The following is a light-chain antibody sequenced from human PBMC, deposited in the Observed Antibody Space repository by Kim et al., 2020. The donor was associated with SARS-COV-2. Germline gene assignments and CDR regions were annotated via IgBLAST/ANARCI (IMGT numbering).Light chain of an antibody. CDR3: QQSYSTPLT. Sequence: ASVGDRVTITCRASQSLSSYLNWYEQKPGKAPKLLIYAASSLQSGVPSRFSGSGSVTDFTLTISSLQPEDCATYYCQQSYSTPLTFGGGTKVDIK. V-gene: IGKV1-39*01. CDR2: AAS. CDR1: QSLSSY. J-gene: IGKJ4*01.